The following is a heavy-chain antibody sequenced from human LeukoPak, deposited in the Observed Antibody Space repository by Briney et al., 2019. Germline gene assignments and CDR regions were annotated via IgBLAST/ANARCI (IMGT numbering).Heavy chain of an antibody. CDR2: IYYSGST. J-gene: IGHJ4*02. Sequence: PSETLSLTCTVSGGSISSSSYYWGWIRQPPGKGLEWIGCIYYSGSTYYNPSLKSRVTISVDTSKNQFSLKLSSVTAADTAVYYCARGGIVVVPAAAPFDYWGQGTLVTVSS. CDR3: ARGGIVVVPAAAPFDY. D-gene: IGHD2-2*01. CDR1: GGSISSSSYY. V-gene: IGHV4-39*01.